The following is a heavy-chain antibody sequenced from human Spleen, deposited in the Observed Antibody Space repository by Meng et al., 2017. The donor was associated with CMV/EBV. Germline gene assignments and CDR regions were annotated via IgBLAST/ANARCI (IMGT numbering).Heavy chain of an antibody. CDR3: ARDRFLEWLFDY. V-gene: IGHV3-7*01. J-gene: IGHJ4*02. Sequence: GESLKISCAASGFTFSSYWMSWVRQAPGKGLEWVANIKQDGSEEYYVDSVKGRFTISRDNAKNSLYLQMNSLRAEDTAVYYCARDRFLEWLFDYWGQGTLVTVSS. CDR2: IKQDGSEE. D-gene: IGHD3-3*01. CDR1: GFTFSSYW.